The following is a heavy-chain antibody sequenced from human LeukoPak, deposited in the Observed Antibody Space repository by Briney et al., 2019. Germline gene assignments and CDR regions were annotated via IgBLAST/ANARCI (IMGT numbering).Heavy chain of an antibody. V-gene: IGHV3-53*03. CDR2: MYSGGST. CDR1: GFTVRSNY. CDR3: AKRYSINCFCFDC. J-gene: IGHJ4*02. Sequence: PGGSLRLSCTASGFTVRSNYMSWVRQSPRKGLEWVSIMYSGGSTDYADSVKGRFIISRDHSKNTLYLQMNSLRAEDTAVYYCAKRYSINCFCFDCWGQGALVTVSS. D-gene: IGHD6-13*01.